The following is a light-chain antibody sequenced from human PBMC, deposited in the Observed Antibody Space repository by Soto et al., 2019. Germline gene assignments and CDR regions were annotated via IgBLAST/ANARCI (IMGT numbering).Light chain of an antibody. V-gene: IGLV2-8*01. CDR1: SSDVGGYDY. J-gene: IGLJ3*02. CDR3: SSLAGTNSPIL. Sequence: QSALTQPPSASGSPGQSVAISCTGASSDVGGYDYVSWYQQHPGKVPKLIIYEVSKRPSGVPDRFSGSKSGNTASLTVSGLQAEDEADYYCSSLAGTNSPILFGGGTKLTVL. CDR2: EVS.